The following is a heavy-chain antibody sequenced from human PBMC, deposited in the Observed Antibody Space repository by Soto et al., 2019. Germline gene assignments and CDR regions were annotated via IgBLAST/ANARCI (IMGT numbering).Heavy chain of an antibody. CDR1: GFTFSSYG. Sequence: GGSLRLSCAASGFTFSSYGMHWVRQAPGKGLEWVALISYDGSNTYYADSVKGRFTVSRDNSKNTLYLQINSLRAEDAAVYYCAKDRLELLYYYYGMDVWGQGTTVTVSS. D-gene: IGHD1-7*01. V-gene: IGHV3-30*18. CDR2: ISYDGSNT. J-gene: IGHJ6*02. CDR3: AKDRLELLYYYYGMDV.